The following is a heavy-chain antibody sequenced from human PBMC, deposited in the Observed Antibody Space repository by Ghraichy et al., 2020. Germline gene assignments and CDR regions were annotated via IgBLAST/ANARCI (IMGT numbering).Heavy chain of an antibody. Sequence: GGSLRLSCAASGFTFSSYEMNWVRQAPGKGLEWVSYISSSGSTIYYADSVKGRFTISRDNAKNSLYLQMNSLRAEDTAVYYCASLGALPFGDWGQGTLVTVSS. J-gene: IGHJ4*02. CDR1: GFTFSSYE. CDR3: ASLGALPFGD. V-gene: IGHV3-48*03. D-gene: IGHD1-26*01. CDR2: ISSSGSTI.